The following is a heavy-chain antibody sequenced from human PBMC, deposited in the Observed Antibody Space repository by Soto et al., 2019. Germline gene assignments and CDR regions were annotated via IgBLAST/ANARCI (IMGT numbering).Heavy chain of an antibody. CDR2: INHSGST. V-gene: IGHV4-34*01. CDR3: ARVSPLGIYGMDV. CDR1: GGSFSGYY. Sequence: SETLSLTCAVYGGSFSGYYWSWIRQPPGKGLEWIGEINHSGSTNYNPSLKSRVTISVDTSKNQFSLKLSSVTAADTAVYYCARVSPLGIYGMDVWGQGTTVTVSS. J-gene: IGHJ6*02. D-gene: IGHD2-15*01.